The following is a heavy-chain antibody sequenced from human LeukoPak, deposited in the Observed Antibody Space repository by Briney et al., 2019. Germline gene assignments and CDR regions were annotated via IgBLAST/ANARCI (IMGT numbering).Heavy chain of an antibody. D-gene: IGHD5-18*01. Sequence: GGSLRLSCAASGFTLRSYWMHRVRQAPGRGLVWVSRIKTDGSSITNADSVKGRFTISRDNDKNTLYLQMNSLRAEDTAVYYCTRGQYSYGPFDYWGQGTLVTVSS. CDR2: IKTDGSSI. CDR3: TRGQYSYGPFDY. CDR1: GFTLRSYW. J-gene: IGHJ4*02. V-gene: IGHV3-74*01.